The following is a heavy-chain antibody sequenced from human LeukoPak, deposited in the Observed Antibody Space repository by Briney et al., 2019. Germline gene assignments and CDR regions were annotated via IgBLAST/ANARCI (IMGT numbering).Heavy chain of an antibody. CDR3: ARVGYYPDYYMDV. D-gene: IGHD2-21*01. V-gene: IGHV4-59*01. CDR1: GGSISSYY. CDR2: IYYSGST. J-gene: IGHJ6*03. Sequence: SETLSLTCIVSGGSISSYYWSWIRQPPGKGVGWVGYIYYSGSTNYNPSLKSRVTISVDTSKNQFSLKLTSVTAADTAVYYCARVGYYPDYYMDVWGKGTTVTVSS.